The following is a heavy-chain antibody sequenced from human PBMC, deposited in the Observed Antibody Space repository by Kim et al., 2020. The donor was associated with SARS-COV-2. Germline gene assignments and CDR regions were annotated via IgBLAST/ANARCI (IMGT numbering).Heavy chain of an antibody. CDR2: INAGHGNT. D-gene: IGHD2-8*01. CDR1: GYTFTSYA. CDR3: ARGQMAGGDY. Sequence: ASVKVSCKASGYTFTSYAMHWMRQAPGQRLEWMGWINAGHGNTKYSQKFQGRVTITRDTSASTAYMELSSLRSEDTAVYYCARGQMAGGDYWGQGTLVTVSS. J-gene: IGHJ4*02. V-gene: IGHV1-3*01.